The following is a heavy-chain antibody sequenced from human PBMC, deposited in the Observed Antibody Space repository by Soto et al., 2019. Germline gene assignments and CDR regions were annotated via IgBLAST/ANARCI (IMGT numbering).Heavy chain of an antibody. Sequence: QITLKESGPTLVKPTQTLTLTCTFSGFSVSTSGVGVGWIRHPPGKALEWLALIYWDDDKRYSPSLKSRLTITRDTSKNQVVLTMTSMDPLDTATYYCAHRLVGGPSAGTFDIWGQGTMVTVSS. J-gene: IGHJ3*02. CDR1: GFSVSTSGVG. D-gene: IGHD2-15*01. V-gene: IGHV2-5*02. CDR2: IYWDDDK. CDR3: AHRLVGGPSAGTFDI.